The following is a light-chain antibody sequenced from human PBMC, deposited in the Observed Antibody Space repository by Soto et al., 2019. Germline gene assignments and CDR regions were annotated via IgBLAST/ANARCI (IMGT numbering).Light chain of an antibody. CDR3: QQRSNFT. CDR2: DAS. V-gene: IGKV3-11*01. CDR1: QSVSSY. J-gene: IGKJ3*01. Sequence: EIVLTHSPATLSLSPGERATLSCRASQSVSSYLAWYQQKPGQAPRLLIYDASNRATGIPARFSGSGSGTDFTLTISSLEPDDFAVYYCQQRSNFTFGPGTKVDIK.